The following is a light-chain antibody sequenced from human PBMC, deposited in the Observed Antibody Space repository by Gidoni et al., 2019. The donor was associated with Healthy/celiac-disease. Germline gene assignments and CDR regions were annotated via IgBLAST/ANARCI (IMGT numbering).Light chain of an antibody. CDR3: SSYTSSSTPWV. J-gene: IGLJ3*02. Sequence: SARRQPPSVPGSPGQQITISCTGTSSDVGGYHYVSWYQQRPGKAPTLMIFDASRRPSGVSHRCSGSPSGNTASLTISGLQAEDEPDYYCSSYTSSSTPWVFRGGTKLTVL. CDR1: SSDVGGYHY. V-gene: IGLV2-14*01. CDR2: DAS.